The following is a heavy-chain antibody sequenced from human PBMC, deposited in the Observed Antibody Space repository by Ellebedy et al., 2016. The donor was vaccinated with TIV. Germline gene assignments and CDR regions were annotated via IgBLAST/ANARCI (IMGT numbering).Heavy chain of an antibody. CDR3: ARGEPRAMAGLTAIEY. CDR2: VSAYNGDT. CDR1: GYTFIALS. D-gene: IGHD6-19*01. J-gene: IGHJ4*02. Sequence: ASVKVSCKVSGYTFIALSVHWVRQAPGKGLEWMGCVSAYNGDTDYAQKFQGRVTMTTDTQTTTAYLALIRLTSDDTAVYFCARGEPRAMAGLTAIEYWGQGTLVTVSA. V-gene: IGHV1-24*01.